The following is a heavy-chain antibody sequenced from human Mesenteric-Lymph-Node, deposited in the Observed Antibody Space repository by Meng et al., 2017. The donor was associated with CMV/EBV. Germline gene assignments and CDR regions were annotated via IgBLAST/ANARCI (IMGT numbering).Heavy chain of an antibody. CDR2: ISSSSSYI. CDR1: GFTFSDYY. CDR3: ARGGGSTSYY. Sequence: GESLKISCAASGFTFSDYYMSWIRQAPGKGLEWVSSISSSSSYIYYADSVKGRFTISRDNAKNSLYLQMNSLRAEDTAVYYCARGGGSTSYYWGQGTLVTVSS. V-gene: IGHV3-11*06. D-gene: IGHD2-2*01. J-gene: IGHJ4*02.